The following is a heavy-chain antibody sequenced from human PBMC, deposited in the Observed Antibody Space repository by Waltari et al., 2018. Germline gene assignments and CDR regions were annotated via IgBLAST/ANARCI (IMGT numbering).Heavy chain of an antibody. V-gene: IGHV1-69-2*01. CDR2: VDPEDGET. D-gene: IGHD3-10*01. CDR3: VTALGDRSSASRPFDV. CDR1: GYRCTDYY. Sequence: EVQLLQSGTELKKPGSTVKISCKVSGYRCTDYYIHWVQQAPGKGPQGMGLVDPEDGETIYAERFQGRVTITADTSTETAFMELSSLTSDDTAVYYCVTALGDRSSASRPFDVWGLGTLITVSS. J-gene: IGHJ3*01.